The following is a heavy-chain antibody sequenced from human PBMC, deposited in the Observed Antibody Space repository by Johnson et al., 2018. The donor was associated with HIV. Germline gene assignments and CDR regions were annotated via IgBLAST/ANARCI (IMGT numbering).Heavy chain of an antibody. Sequence: QVQLVESGGGVVQPGRSLRLSCVVSGFTYSSYAMHWVRQAPGKGLEWVAVISYDESNKYYADSVKGRFTISSDNSKNTLYLQMNSLRGEDTAVYYCARGDIGWNDDFAFDIWGQGTMVTVSS. CDR1: GFTYSSYA. J-gene: IGHJ3*02. CDR2: ISYDESNK. V-gene: IGHV3-30*04. CDR3: ARGDIGWNDDFAFDI. D-gene: IGHD1-1*01.